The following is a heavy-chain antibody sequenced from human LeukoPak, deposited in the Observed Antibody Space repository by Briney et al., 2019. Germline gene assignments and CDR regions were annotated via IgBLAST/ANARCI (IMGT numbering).Heavy chain of an antibody. Sequence: GSLRLSCAASGFTFSDYYMSWIRQAPGKGLEWIGSIYHSGTTYYNPYLESRVTISVDTSRNQFSVRLSSVTAADTAVYYCARGPYYFDSWGQGTLVTASS. CDR2: IYHSGTT. J-gene: IGHJ4*02. CDR1: GFTFSDYY. CDR3: ARGPYYFDS. V-gene: IGHV4-38-2*01.